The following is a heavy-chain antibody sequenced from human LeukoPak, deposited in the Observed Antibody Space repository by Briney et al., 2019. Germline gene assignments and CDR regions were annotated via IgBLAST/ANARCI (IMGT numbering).Heavy chain of an antibody. CDR3: AKDLSVVGAHDSFDV. V-gene: IGHV3-30*18. CDR1: GFSFSTCG. CDR2: ISYDGNTI. D-gene: IGHD1-26*01. J-gene: IGHJ3*01. Sequence: AGGSLRLSCAASGFSFSTCGMHWVRQAPGKGLEWLTVISYDGNTIYYADSVKGRFTISRDNSKNTLYVQMNNLRIEDTAVYYCAKDLSVVGAHDSFDVWGQGTMVTVSS.